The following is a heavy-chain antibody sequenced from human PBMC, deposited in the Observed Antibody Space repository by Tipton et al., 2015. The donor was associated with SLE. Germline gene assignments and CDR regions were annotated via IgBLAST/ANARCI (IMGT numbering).Heavy chain of an antibody. CDR2: INHSGST. CDR1: GGSFSGYY. J-gene: IGHJ4*02. D-gene: IGHD3-16*01. V-gene: IGHV4-34*01. CDR3: ARGRPSDYIWVYSGWVFDY. Sequence: LRLSCAVYGGSFSGYYWSWIRQPPGKGLEWIGEINHSGSTNYNPSLESRVTISVDTSKNQFSLKLSSVTAADTALYYCARGRPSDYIWVYSGWVFDYWGQGTLLTVSS.